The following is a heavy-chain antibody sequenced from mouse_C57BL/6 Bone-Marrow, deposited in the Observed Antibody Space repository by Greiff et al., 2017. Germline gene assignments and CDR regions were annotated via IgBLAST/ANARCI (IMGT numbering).Heavy chain of an antibody. Sequence: QVQLQQSGAELVKPGASVKISCKASGYAFSSYWMNWVKQRPGKGLEWIGQIYPGDGDTNYNGKFKGRATLTADKSSSTAYMQLSSLTSEDSAVYFCARAGYLYFYAMGYWGQGTSVTVSS. CDR1: GYAFSSYW. D-gene: IGHD2-14*01. CDR3: ARAGYLYFYAMGY. J-gene: IGHJ4*01. V-gene: IGHV1-80*01. CDR2: IYPGDGDT.